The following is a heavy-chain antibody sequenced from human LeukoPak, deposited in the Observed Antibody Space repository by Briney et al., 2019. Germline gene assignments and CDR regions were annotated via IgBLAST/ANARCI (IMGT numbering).Heavy chain of an antibody. V-gene: IGHV1-46*01. Sequence: ASVKVSCKASGYTFTSYYMHWVRQAPGQGLEWMGIINLSGGSTSDAQKFQGRVTMTRDTSTSTVYMVLCSLRSEDTAVYYCARGWVGATTSLCYWGQGTLVTVSS. D-gene: IGHD1-26*01. J-gene: IGHJ4*02. CDR3: ARGWVGATTSLCY. CDR1: GYTFTSYY. CDR2: INLSGGST.